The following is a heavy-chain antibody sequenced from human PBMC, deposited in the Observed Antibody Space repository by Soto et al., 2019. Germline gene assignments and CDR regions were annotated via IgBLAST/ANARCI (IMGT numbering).Heavy chain of an antibody. Sequence: QVLLVQSGAEVKKPGSSVKISCKASGGSFGNYAINWVRQTPGQGLEWLGGFIPVYRTLNYAQKFQGRVTITADESTGTAYMTLISLASNDTAVYYCATGVIWIGYFTVDSWGQGTPVTVSS. J-gene: IGHJ4*02. CDR1: GGSFGNYA. V-gene: IGHV1-69*01. CDR3: ATGVIWIGYFTVDS. CDR2: FIPVYRTL. D-gene: IGHD3-3*01.